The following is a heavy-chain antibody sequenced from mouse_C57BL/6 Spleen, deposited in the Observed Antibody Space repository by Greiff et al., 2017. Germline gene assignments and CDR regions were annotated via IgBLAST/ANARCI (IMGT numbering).Heavy chain of an antibody. J-gene: IGHJ1*03. D-gene: IGHD2-10*01. Sequence: VQLQQPGTELVKPGASVKLSCKASGYTFTSYWMHWVKQRPGQGLEWIGNINPSNGGTNYNEKFKSKATLTVDKSSSTAYMQLSSLTSEDSAVYYCARGRSSYYGNYGYFDVWGTGTTVTVSS. CDR1: GYTFTSYW. V-gene: IGHV1-53*01. CDR2: INPSNGGT. CDR3: ARGRSSYYGNYGYFDV.